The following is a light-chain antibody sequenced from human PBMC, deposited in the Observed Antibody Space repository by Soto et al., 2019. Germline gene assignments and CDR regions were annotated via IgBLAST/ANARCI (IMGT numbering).Light chain of an antibody. V-gene: IGLV2-14*01. CDR2: EVS. CDR1: NSDVGLYDF. Sequence: SALTQPASVSGTPGQSITISCTGSNSDVGLYDFVSWYQHHPGRAPKLIVSEVSHRPSGISNRFSGPKSGNTASLTISGLQSEDEADYYCISYTSDDVRYVFGTGTKVTVL. CDR3: ISYTSDDVRYV. J-gene: IGLJ1*01.